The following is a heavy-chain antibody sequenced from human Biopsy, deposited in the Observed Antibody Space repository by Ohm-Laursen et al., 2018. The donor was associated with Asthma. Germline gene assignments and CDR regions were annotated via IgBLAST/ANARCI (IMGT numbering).Heavy chain of an antibody. Sequence: SLRLSCAASGFTFSDYAMHWVRQAPGKGLEWVSGISWNSDSPGYADSVRGRFTISRDNSKNTLYLQMNSLRAEDTAVYYCAKERYYDFWSGYPIWGQGTMVTVSS. CDR2: ISWNSDSP. D-gene: IGHD3-3*01. V-gene: IGHV3-9*01. CDR3: AKERYYDFWSGYPI. CDR1: GFTFSDYA. J-gene: IGHJ3*02.